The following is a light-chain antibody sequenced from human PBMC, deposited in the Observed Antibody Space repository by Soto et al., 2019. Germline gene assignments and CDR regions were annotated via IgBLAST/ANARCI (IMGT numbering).Light chain of an antibody. CDR1: QGVSRK. CDR3: QQYHTWPIT. Sequence: DIVMTHSPATLCVAAGEIVTLSFRASQGVSRKLAWYQHKPGQAPRLLISGASTGATGIPARCSGSGSGTEFTLTISSLQSEDCAIYYCQQYHTWPITFGGGTKVDIK. J-gene: IGKJ4*01. CDR2: GAS. V-gene: IGKV3-15*01.